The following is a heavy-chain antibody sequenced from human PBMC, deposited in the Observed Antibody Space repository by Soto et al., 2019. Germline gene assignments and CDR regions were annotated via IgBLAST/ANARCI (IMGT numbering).Heavy chain of an antibody. CDR1: GFTVSSNY. D-gene: IGHD6-19*01. CDR3: ASSSGWHDDAFDI. V-gene: IGHV3-53*01. CDR2: IYSGGST. Sequence: PGGSLRLSCAASGFTVSSNYMSWVRQAPGKGLEWVSVIYSGGSTYYADSVKGRFTISRDNSKNTLYLQMNSLRAEDTAVYYCASSSGWHDDAFDIWGQGTMVTVS. J-gene: IGHJ3*02.